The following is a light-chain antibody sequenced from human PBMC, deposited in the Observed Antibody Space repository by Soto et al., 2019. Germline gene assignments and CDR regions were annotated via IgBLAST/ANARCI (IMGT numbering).Light chain of an antibody. CDR1: PSVSSKY. V-gene: IGKV3-20*01. CDR3: QYYDTSPFT. CDR2: ETS. Sequence: EIVLTQSPGTLSLSPGERATLSCRASPSVSSKYLAWYQQRPGQAPRLLIYETSSRASGIPDRFSASGSGTDFTLTISRLEPEDFAVYSCQYYDTSPFTFGGGTKVDIK. J-gene: IGKJ4*01.